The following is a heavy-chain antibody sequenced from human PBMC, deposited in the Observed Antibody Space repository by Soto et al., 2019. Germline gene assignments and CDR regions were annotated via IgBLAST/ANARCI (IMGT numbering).Heavy chain of an antibody. J-gene: IGHJ4*02. CDR2: MNPNSGNT. CDR1: GYTFTSYD. D-gene: IGHD6-13*01. V-gene: IGHV1-8*01. Sequence: QVQLVQSGAEVKKPGASVKVSCKASGYTFTSYDINWVRQATGQGLEWMGWMNPNSGNTGYAQKFQGRVTMTRNTSISTAYMELSSLRSEDTAVYCCASEHSSSWRFDYWSQGTLVTVSS. CDR3: ASEHSSSWRFDY.